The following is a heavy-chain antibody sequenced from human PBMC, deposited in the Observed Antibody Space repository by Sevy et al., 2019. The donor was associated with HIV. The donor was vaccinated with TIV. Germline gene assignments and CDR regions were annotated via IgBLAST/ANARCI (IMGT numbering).Heavy chain of an antibody. D-gene: IGHD2-15*01. CDR2: IKGDGSEI. V-gene: IGHV3-7*03. Sequence: GGSLRLSCAASGFTFSYYRMSWVRQAPGKGLEWVANIKGDGSEIYYVDSVMGRFTISRDNAKNSLFLEMNSLRAEDTAVYYCARDPGGRDWFDPWGQGTLVTVSS. CDR3: ARDPGGRDWFDP. CDR1: GFTFSYYR. J-gene: IGHJ5*02.